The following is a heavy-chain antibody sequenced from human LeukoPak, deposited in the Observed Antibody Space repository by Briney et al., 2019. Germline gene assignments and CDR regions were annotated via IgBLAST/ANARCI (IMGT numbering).Heavy chain of an antibody. CDR2: ISSSGNTK. CDR3: TRQRDCSSTSCYTALYYYGMDV. D-gene: IGHD2-2*02. J-gene: IGHJ6*02. CDR1: GFTFSDYY. Sequence: GSLRLSCEASGFTFSDYYMIWIRQAPGKGLECVSYISSSGNTKYYADSVKGRFTISRDNARKSLYLQMNSLKTEDTAVYYCTRQRDCSSTSCYTALYYYGMDVWGQGTTVTVSS. V-gene: IGHV3-11*01.